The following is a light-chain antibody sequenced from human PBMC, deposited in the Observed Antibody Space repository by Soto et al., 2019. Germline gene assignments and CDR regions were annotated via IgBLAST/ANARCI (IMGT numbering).Light chain of an antibody. Sequence: SALTQPPSVSGSPGQSVTISCTGTSSDVGSYNRVSWYQQPPGTAPKLMIYEVTNRPSGVPDPFSGSKSGNTASLTISGLQAEDEADYYCSSYTSSSTYVFGTGTKVTVL. J-gene: IGLJ1*01. CDR1: SSDVGSYNR. CDR3: SSYTSSSTYV. V-gene: IGLV2-18*02. CDR2: EVT.